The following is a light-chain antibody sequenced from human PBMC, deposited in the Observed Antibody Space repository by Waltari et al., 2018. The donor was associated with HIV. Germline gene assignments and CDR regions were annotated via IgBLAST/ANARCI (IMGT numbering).Light chain of an antibody. CDR2: ANI. J-gene: IGLJ2*01. Sequence: QSVLTQPPSVSGAPGQRVPISCPGSSSNIGAGYDLPWYQQLPGTAPKLLIYANINRPSGVPDRFSGSKSGSSASLAITGLQAEDEAHYYCQSFDSSLTTSGVIFGGGTKLTVL. V-gene: IGLV1-40*01. CDR3: QSFDSSLTTSGVI. CDR1: SSNIGAGYD.